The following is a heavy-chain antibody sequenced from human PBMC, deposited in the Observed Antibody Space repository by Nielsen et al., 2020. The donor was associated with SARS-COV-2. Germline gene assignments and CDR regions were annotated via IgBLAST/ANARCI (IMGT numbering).Heavy chain of an antibody. D-gene: IGHD2-2*01. CDR2: ISAYNGNT. V-gene: IGHV1-18*01. CDR3: ARDSPDQYCSSTSCPRDFDY. Sequence: ASVKVSCKASGGTFSSYAISWVRQAPGQGLEWMGWISAYNGNTNYAQKLQGRVTMTTDTSTSTAYMELRSLRSDDAAVYYCARDSPDQYCSSTSCPRDFDYWGQGTLVTVSS. CDR1: GGTFSSYA. J-gene: IGHJ4*02.